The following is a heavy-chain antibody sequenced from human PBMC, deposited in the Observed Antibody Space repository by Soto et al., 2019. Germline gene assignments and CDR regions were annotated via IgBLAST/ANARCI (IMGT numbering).Heavy chain of an antibody. CDR3: AKGGRQWLVTSDFNY. CDR1: GFTFSSCA. CDR2: IIDSGAST. V-gene: IGHV3-23*01. D-gene: IGHD6-19*01. Sequence: GGSLRLSCAASGFTFSSCAMGWVRQAPGKGLEWVSDIIDSGASTYYADSVKGRFTISRDNSKSTLYLQMTSLRAEDTAVYYCAKGGRQWLVTSDFNYWXQGALVTVSS. J-gene: IGHJ4*02.